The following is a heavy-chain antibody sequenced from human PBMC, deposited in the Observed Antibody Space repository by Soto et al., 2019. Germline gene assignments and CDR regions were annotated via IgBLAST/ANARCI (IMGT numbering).Heavy chain of an antibody. J-gene: IGHJ6*02. CDR3: ARGYCSGSSCFYYYRMDV. CDR2: TYYRSKWYN. D-gene: IGHD2-15*01. V-gene: IGHV6-1*01. Sequence: SQTLSLTCAISGDSVSSNSAAWNWIRQSPSRGLEWLGRTYYRSKWYNDYAVSVKSRITINPDTSKNQFSLQLNSVTPEDTAVYYCARGYCSGSSCFYYYRMDVWGQGTTVTVSS. CDR1: GDSVSSNSAA.